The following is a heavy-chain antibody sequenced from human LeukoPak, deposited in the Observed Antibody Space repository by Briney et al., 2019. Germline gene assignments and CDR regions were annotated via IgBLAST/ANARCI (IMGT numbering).Heavy chain of an antibody. V-gene: IGHV1-69*04. J-gene: IGHJ4*02. CDR1: GGTFSSYA. D-gene: IGHD3-22*01. CDR2: IIPILGIA. CDR3: AHYYDSSGYSPMGY. Sequence: ASVKVSCKASGGTFSSYAISWVRQAPGQGLEWMGRIIPILGIANYAQKFQGRVTITADKSTSTAYMELSSLRSEDTAVHYCAHYYDSSGYSPMGYWGQGTLVTVSS.